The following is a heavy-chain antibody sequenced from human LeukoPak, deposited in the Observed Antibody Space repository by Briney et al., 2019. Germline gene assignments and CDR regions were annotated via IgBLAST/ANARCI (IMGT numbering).Heavy chain of an antibody. CDR1: GFTFSSYW. Sequence: RGSLRLSCAASGFTFSSYWMNWVRQAPGKGLVWVSRIASDGSSTTYADSVKGRFSISRDNAKNTLYLQMNSQRVEDTAVYSCARGRPHGNDYWGQGTLVTVSS. V-gene: IGHV3-74*01. CDR3: ARGRPHGNDY. CDR2: IASDGSST. J-gene: IGHJ4*02. D-gene: IGHD4-23*01.